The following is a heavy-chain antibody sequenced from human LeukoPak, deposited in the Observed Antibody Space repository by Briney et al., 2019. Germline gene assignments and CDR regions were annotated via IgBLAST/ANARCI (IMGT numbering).Heavy chain of an antibody. CDR2: INPNSGGT. CDR3: ARSALGPYYYYMDV. V-gene: IGHV1-2*02. J-gene: IGHJ6*03. Sequence: GASVKVSCKASGYTFTGYYMHWVRQAPGQGLEWMGWINPNSGGTNYAQKLQGRVTMTPDTSTSTAYMELRSLRSDDTAVYYCARSALGPYYYYMDVWGKGTTVTVSS. D-gene: IGHD6-6*01. CDR1: GYTFTGYY.